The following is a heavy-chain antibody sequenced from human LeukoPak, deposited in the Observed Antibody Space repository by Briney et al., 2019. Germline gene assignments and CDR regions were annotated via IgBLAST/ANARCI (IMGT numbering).Heavy chain of an antibody. Sequence: SETLSLTCAVYGGSFSGYYWSWIRQPPVKGLEWIGEINHSGSTNYNPSLKSRVTISVDTSKNQFSLKLSSVTAADTAVYYCATGVAAGPFDYWGQGTLVTVSS. CDR3: ATGVAAGPFDY. CDR2: INHSGST. V-gene: IGHV4-34*01. D-gene: IGHD6-6*01. CDR1: GGSFSGYY. J-gene: IGHJ4*02.